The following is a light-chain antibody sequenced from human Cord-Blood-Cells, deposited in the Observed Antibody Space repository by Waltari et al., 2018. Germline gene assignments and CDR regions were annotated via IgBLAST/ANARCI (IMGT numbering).Light chain of an antibody. Sequence: QSVLPQPPSVPGAPGQRVTISCPGSSPTIGAGYDVPWYQQLPGTAPKLLIYGNSNRPSGVPDRFSGSKSGTSASLAITGLQAEDEADYYCQSYDSSLSGYVFGTGTKVTVL. CDR3: QSYDSSLSGYV. CDR2: GNS. CDR1: SPTIGAGYD. V-gene: IGLV1-40*01. J-gene: IGLJ1*01.